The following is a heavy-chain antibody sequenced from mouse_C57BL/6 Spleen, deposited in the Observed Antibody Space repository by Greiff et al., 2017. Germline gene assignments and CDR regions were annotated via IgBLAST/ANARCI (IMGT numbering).Heavy chain of an antibody. V-gene: IGHV1-80*01. CDR1: GYAFSSYW. D-gene: IGHD1-1*01. CDR2: IYPGDGDT. Sequence: QVQLQQSGAELVKPGASVKISCKASGYAFSSYWMNWVKQRPGKGLEWIGQIYPGDGDTNYNGKFKGKATLTADKSSSTAYMQLSSLTSEDAAVYFCASGLITKEGGFAYWGQGTLVTVSA. CDR3: ASGLITKEGGFAY. J-gene: IGHJ3*01.